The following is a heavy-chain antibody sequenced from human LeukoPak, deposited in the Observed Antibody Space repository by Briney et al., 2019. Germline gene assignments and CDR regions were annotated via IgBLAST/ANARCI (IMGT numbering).Heavy chain of an antibody. CDR1: GFTFSSYE. J-gene: IGHJ4*02. CDR2: ISSSGNTI. CDR3: ATAVTHPFDY. Sequence: GGSLRLSCAASGFTFSSYEMNWVRQAPGKGLEWVSYISSSGNTIYYADSVKGRFTISRDNAKTSLYLQMNSLRAEDTAVYYCATAVTHPFDYWGQGTLVTVSS. D-gene: IGHD4-23*01. V-gene: IGHV3-48*03.